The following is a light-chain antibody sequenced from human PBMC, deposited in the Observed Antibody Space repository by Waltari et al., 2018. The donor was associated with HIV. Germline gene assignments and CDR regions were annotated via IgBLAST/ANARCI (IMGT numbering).Light chain of an antibody. V-gene: IGLV1-44*01. CDR1: SSTIGSDT. CDR3: AAWDDSLNGHVV. CDR2: SNN. J-gene: IGLJ2*01. Sequence: QSVLTQPPSQSGYPGPRVTTSCSGHSSTIGSDTVNWSQQLTGTAPKLLIYSNNQRPSGVPDRFSGSKSGTSASLAISGLQSEDESDYYCAAWDDSLNGHVVFGGGTKLTVL.